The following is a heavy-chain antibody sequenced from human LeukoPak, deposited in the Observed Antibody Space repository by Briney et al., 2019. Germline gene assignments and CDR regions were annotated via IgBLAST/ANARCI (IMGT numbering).Heavy chain of an antibody. D-gene: IGHD6-19*01. Sequence: GGSLRLSCAASGFTFSSYSMNWVRQAPGKGLEWVSYISSSSSTIYYADSVKGRFTISRDNAKNSLYLQMNSLRAEDTAVYYCAREVRSSGWYAFDYWGQGTLVTVSP. J-gene: IGHJ4*02. CDR3: AREVRSSGWYAFDY. CDR2: ISSSSSTI. V-gene: IGHV3-48*01. CDR1: GFTFSSYS.